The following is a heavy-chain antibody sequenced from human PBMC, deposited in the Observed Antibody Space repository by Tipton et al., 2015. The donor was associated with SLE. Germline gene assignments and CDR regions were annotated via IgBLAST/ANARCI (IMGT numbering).Heavy chain of an antibody. CDR1: GGSISGYY. CDR2: INHSGST. D-gene: IGHD3-3*01. CDR3: ARGKDFWSGYYMDY. Sequence: TLSLTCTVSGGSISGYYWSWIRQPPGKGLEWIGEINHSGSTNYNPSLKSRVTISVDTSKNQFSLKLSSVTAADTAVYYCARGKDFWSGYYMDYWGQGTLVTVSS. J-gene: IGHJ4*02. V-gene: IGHV4-34*01.